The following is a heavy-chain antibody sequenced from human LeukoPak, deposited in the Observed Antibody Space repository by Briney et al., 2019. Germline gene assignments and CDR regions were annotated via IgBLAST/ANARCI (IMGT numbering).Heavy chain of an antibody. CDR3: ARGPAAVHP. V-gene: IGHV4-34*12. CDR1: GYSLTNHY. CDR2: IMHTGST. Sequence: PSETLSLTCVVYGYSLTNHYWIWIRQPPGKGLEWIGEIMHTGSTNYNPSLKSRVTISVNTSKNQFFLNLTSVTAADTAVYYCARGPAAVHPWGQGTLVTVSS. D-gene: IGHD6-13*01. J-gene: IGHJ5*02.